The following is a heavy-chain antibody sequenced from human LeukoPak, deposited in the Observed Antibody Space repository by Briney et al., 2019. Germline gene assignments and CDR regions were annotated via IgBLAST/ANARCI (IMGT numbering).Heavy chain of an antibody. V-gene: IGHV3-30*03. CDR3: ARDYSGSSIFDY. Sequence: GGSLRLSCAASGFTFSSYGMHWVRQAPGKGLEWVAVISYDGSNKYYADSVKGRFTISRDNAKNSLYLQMNSLRAEDTAVYYCARDYSGSSIFDYWGQGTLVTVSS. CDR1: GFTFSSYG. D-gene: IGHD1-26*01. J-gene: IGHJ4*02. CDR2: ISYDGSNK.